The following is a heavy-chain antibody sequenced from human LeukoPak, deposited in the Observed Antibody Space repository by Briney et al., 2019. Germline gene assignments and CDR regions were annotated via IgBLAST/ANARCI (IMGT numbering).Heavy chain of an antibody. CDR1: GGSINTYY. CDR3: ARVGSSGSPIGGFDP. CDR2: IYYSGST. J-gene: IGHJ5*02. Sequence: PSETLSLTCTVSGGSINTYYWTWIRQPPGKGLEWIGYIYYSGSTNYNPSPKSRVTISVDTSKNQFSLKLSSVTAADTAVYYCARVGSSGSPIGGFDPWGQGTLVTVSS. V-gene: IGHV4-59*01. D-gene: IGHD3-22*01.